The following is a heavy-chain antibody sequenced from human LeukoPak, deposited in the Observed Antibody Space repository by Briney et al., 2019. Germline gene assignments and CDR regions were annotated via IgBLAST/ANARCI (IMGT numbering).Heavy chain of an antibody. J-gene: IGHJ4*02. Sequence: GSLRLSCAVSGFTFSSYWMHWVRQAPGKGLVWVSRIDRDGSRINYADSVKGRFTISRDNGKNTLFLQMNSLRAEDAAVYYCVRGNDYGGPHYWGQGTLVTVSS. CDR3: VRGNDYGGPHY. V-gene: IGHV3-74*01. CDR2: IDRDGSRI. CDR1: GFTFSSYW. D-gene: IGHD4-23*01.